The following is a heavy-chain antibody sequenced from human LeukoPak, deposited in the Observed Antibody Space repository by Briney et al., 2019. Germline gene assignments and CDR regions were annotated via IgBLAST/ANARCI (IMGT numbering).Heavy chain of an antibody. CDR3: ARLIGYCSSTSCWDYYYYGMDV. J-gene: IGHJ6*04. V-gene: IGHV4-59*01. Sequence: SETLSLICTVSGGSISSYYWSWIRQPPGKGLEWIGYIYYSGSTNYNPSLKSRVTISVGTSKNQFSLKLSSVTAADTAVYYCARLIGYCSSTSCWDYYYYGMDVWGKGTTVTVSS. CDR1: GGSISSYY. CDR2: IYYSGST. D-gene: IGHD2-2*01.